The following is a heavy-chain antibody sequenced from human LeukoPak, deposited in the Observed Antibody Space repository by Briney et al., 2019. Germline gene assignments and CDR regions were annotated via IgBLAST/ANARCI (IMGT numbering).Heavy chain of an antibody. CDR3: ARAAKYDYVWGSYRSNDAFDI. V-gene: IGHV1-69*02. D-gene: IGHD3-16*02. CDR2: IIPILGIA. Sequence: ASVKVSCKASGGTFSSYTISWVRQAPGQGLEWMGRIIPILGIANYAQKFQGRVTITADKSTSTDYMELSSLRSEDTAVYYCARAAKYDYVWGSYRSNDAFDIWGQGTMVTVSS. CDR1: GGTFSSYT. J-gene: IGHJ3*02.